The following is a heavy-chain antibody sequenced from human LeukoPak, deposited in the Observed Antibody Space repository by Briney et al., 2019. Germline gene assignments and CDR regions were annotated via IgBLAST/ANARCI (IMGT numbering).Heavy chain of an antibody. J-gene: IGHJ6*02. CDR3: ARSGPREYPPLYYYYYGVDV. CDR2: INPGNGNT. Sequence: GTSVKVSCKASGYTFTAYAMHWVRQAPGQRLEWMGWINPGNGNTKFSQKFQGRVTITADESTSTAYMELSSLRSEDTAVYYCARSGPREYPPLYYYYYGVDVWGQGTTVTVSS. CDR1: GYTFTAYA. D-gene: IGHD2-2*01. V-gene: IGHV1-3*01.